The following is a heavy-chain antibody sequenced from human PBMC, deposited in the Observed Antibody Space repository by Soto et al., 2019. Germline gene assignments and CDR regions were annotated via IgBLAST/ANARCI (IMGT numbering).Heavy chain of an antibody. CDR3: ARFLRDYDILTGYYLYYFDY. CDR1: GGSISSGDYY. J-gene: IGHJ4*02. D-gene: IGHD3-9*01. V-gene: IGHV4-30-4*01. Sequence: TLSLTCTVSGGSISSGDYYWSWIRQPPGKGLEWIGYIYYSGSTYYNPSLKSRVTISVDTSKNQFSLKLSSVTAADTAVYYCARFLRDYDILTGYYLYYFDYWGQGTLVTVSS. CDR2: IYYSGST.